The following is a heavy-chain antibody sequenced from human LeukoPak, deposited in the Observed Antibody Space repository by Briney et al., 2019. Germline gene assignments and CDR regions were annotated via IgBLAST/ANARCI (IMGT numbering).Heavy chain of an antibody. CDR2: ISGSGGTT. Sequence: GGTLRLSCAASGFTFSNYGTNWVRQAPGKGLEWVSGISGSGGTTYYADSVKGRFTISRDNSKNTLYLQMNSLRAEDTAVYYCAKDISWGSYISWGQGTLVTVSS. V-gene: IGHV3-23*01. J-gene: IGHJ4*02. CDR3: AKDISWGSYIS. D-gene: IGHD3-16*01. CDR1: GFTFSNYG.